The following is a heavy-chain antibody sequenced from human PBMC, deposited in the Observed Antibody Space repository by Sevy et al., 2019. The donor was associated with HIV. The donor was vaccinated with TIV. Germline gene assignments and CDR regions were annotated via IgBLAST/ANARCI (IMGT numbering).Heavy chain of an antibody. V-gene: IGHV1-2*02. J-gene: IGHJ6*03. D-gene: IGHD3-16*01. Sequence: ASVKVSCRTSEYTFTGYYMHWVRQAPGQGLEWMGWINPNTGGTNYAQKFQGRFTVTRDTSIRTFYMEGSSLRSYDTAVYYCARSRSRIAVPGGRLGSHFYCDMDVSGKRTPVTVSS. CDR2: INPNTGGT. CDR3: ARSRSRIAVPGGRLGSHFYCDMDV. CDR1: EYTFTGYY.